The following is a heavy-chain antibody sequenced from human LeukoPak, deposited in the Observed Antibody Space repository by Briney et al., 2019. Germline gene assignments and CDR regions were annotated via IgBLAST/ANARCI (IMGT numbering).Heavy chain of an antibody. J-gene: IGHJ4*02. CDR1: GFTFGDYA. Sequence: PGGSLRLSCTASGFTFGDYAMSWVRQAPGKGLEWVGFIRSKAYGGTTEYAASVKGRFTISRGDFKSIAYLQMNSLKSEDTAVYYCTREYCSSTSCLNNGYWGQGTLVTVSS. CDR3: TREYCSSTSCLNNGY. D-gene: IGHD2-2*01. V-gene: IGHV3-49*04. CDR2: IRSKAYGGTT.